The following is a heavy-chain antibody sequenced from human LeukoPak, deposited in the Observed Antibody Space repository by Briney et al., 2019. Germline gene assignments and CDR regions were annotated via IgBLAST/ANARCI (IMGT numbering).Heavy chain of an antibody. J-gene: IGHJ4*02. Sequence: SETLSLTCTVSGGSISSYYWSWIRQPPGKGLEWIGYIYYSGSTNYNPSLRRRVTISLEMSKHQFSLDLTSVTAADTAVYYCASNTGTVFDYWGQGALVTVSS. CDR2: IYYSGST. D-gene: IGHD7-27*01. CDR1: GGSISSYY. CDR3: ASNTGTVFDY. V-gene: IGHV4-59*01.